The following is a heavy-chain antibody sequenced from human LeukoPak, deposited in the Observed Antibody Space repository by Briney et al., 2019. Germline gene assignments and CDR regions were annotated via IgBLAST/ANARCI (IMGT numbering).Heavy chain of an antibody. CDR2: IYYRGST. D-gene: IGHD1-26*01. Sequence: SETLSLTCTVSGGCISTTTNYWRWTRQPPEKGLEWIGSIYYRGSTYHTPSLKSRVTMSVDTSKNRFSLRLRSLTAADTAVYYGARHDLVGIHPSWVDRWGQGALVTVSS. CDR3: ARHDLVGIHPSWVDR. CDR1: GGCISTTTNY. J-gene: IGHJ5*02. V-gene: IGHV4-39*01.